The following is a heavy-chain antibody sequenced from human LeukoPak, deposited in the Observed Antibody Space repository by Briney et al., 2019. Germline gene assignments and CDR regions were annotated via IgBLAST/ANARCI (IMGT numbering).Heavy chain of an antibody. CDR2: IYTSGST. D-gene: IGHD3-3*01. J-gene: IGHJ4*02. CDR3: ARDRTGYYDFWSGPDFVLDY. Sequence: IPSETLSLTCTVSGGSISSYYWSWIRQPAGRGLEWIGRIYTSGSTNYNPSLKSRVTMSVDTSKNQFSLKLSSVTAADTAVYYCARDRTGYYDFWSGPDFVLDYWGQGTLVTVSS. CDR1: GGSISSYY. V-gene: IGHV4-4*07.